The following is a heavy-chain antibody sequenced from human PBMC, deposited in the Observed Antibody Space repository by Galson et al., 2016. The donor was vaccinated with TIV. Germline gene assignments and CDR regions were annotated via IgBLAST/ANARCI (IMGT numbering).Heavy chain of an antibody. CDR1: GFTFGSYG. D-gene: IGHD6-25*01. CDR2: LWYDGGNR. CDR3: AREFSETSFDY. J-gene: IGHJ4*02. V-gene: IGHV3-33*01. Sequence: SLRLSCAASGFTFGSYGMHWVRQAPGKGLEWVAGLWYDGGNRIYAESVKGRFTISRENSKNTVHLQMSSLRDEDTAVYYCAREFSETSFDYWGQGTLVSVSS.